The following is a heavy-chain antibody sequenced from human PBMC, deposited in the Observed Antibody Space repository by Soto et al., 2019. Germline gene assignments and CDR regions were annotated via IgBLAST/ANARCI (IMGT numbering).Heavy chain of an antibody. CDR3: ARLVDVEVPSANWVSDY. CDR2: IIAILGIA. Sequence: QVQLVQSGAEVKKPGSSVKVSCKASGGTFSSYTISWVRQAPGQGLEWMGRIIAILGIANYAQKFQGRVTITENKHTSTAYMELSSLRSEDTAVYYCARLVDVEVPSANWVSDYWGQGTLVTVSS. V-gene: IGHV1-69*02. D-gene: IGHD2-2*01. J-gene: IGHJ4*02. CDR1: GGTFSSYT.